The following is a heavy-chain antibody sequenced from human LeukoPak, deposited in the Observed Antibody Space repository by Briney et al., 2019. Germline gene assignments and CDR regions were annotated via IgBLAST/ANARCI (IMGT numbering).Heavy chain of an antibody. V-gene: IGHV3-64*01. D-gene: IGHD3-3*01. CDR3: ARNYYDFWSGSDYYYYMDV. CDR2: ISNNGGST. CDR1: GFTFSSYA. Sequence: PGGSLRLSCAASGFTFSSYAMHWVRQAPGKGLEYVSAISNNGGSTYYTNSVKGRFTISRDNSKNTLYLQMGSLRAEDMAVYYCARNYYDFWSGSDYYYYMDVWGKGTTVTVSS. J-gene: IGHJ6*03.